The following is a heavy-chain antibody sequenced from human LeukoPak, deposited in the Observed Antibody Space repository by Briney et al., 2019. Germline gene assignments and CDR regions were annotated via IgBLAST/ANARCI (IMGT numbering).Heavy chain of an antibody. V-gene: IGHV3-7*01. D-gene: IGHD1-14*01. J-gene: IGHJ5*02. CDR2: INQDGSGK. CDR3: ARGVSGEP. Sequence: GGSLRLSCAASGFTFSSFWMSWVRQAPGKGLEWVANINQDGSGKYFVDSVKGRFTISGDNAKNSLYLQMNSLRAEDTAVYYCARGVSGEPWGQGTLVTVSS. CDR1: GFTFSSFW.